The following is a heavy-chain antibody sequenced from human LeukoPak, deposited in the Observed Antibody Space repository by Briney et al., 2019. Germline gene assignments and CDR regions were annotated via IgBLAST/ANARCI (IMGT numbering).Heavy chain of an antibody. D-gene: IGHD6-6*01. Sequence: PGGSLRLSCAASGFTFNSYAMSWVRQAPGKGLERVSTISGSGGSTYYADSVKGRFTISRDNSKNTLYLQMNSLRAEDTAVYYCAKDRPYSSSNWFDPWGQGTLVTVSS. V-gene: IGHV3-23*01. J-gene: IGHJ5*02. CDR1: GFTFNSYA. CDR3: AKDRPYSSSNWFDP. CDR2: ISGSGGST.